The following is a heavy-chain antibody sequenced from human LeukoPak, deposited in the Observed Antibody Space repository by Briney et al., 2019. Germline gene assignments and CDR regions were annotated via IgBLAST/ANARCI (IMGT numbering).Heavy chain of an antibody. CDR3: AELGITMIGGV. J-gene: IGHJ6*04. Sequence: GGSLRLSCTASGFTFSSYEMNWVRQAPGKGLEWVSHISSSGSTIYYADSVKGRFTISRDNAKNSLYLQMHSLRAEDTAVYYCAELGITMIGGVWGKGTTVTISS. CDR2: ISSSGSTI. CDR1: GFTFSSYE. V-gene: IGHV3-48*03. D-gene: IGHD3-10*02.